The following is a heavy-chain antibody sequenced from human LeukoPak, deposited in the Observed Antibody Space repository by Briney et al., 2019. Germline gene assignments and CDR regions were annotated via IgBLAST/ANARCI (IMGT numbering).Heavy chain of an antibody. J-gene: IGHJ6*02. CDR3: ARARGYCSSTSCYGYYYYYGMDV. D-gene: IGHD2-2*01. Sequence: SETLSLTCAVYGGSFSGYYWSWIRQPPGKGLEWIGEINHSGSTNYNPSLKSRVTISVDTSKNQFSLKLGSVTAADTAVYYCARARGYCSSTSCYGYYYYYGMDVWGQGTTVTVSS. V-gene: IGHV4-34*01. CDR1: GGSFSGYY. CDR2: INHSGST.